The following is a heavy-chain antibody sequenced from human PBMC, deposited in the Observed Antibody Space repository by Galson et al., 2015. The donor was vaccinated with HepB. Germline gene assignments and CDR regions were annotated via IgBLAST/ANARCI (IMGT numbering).Heavy chain of an antibody. CDR3: SSTTDY. Sequence: SLRLSCAASGLTFSRSWMSWVRQSPGKGLEWVANINEDGNKKYYVDAVKGRFTISRDNAKNSLFLQMNSLRVEDTAVYYCSSTTDYWGQGTLVTVSS. CDR1: GLTFSRSW. D-gene: IGHD1-14*01. V-gene: IGHV3-7*01. CDR2: INEDGNKK. J-gene: IGHJ4*02.